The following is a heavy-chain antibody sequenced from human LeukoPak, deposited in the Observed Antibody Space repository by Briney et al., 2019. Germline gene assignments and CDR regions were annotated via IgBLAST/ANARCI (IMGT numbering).Heavy chain of an antibody. D-gene: IGHD1-26*01. V-gene: IGHV4-39*01. Sequence: KSSETLSLTCTVSGGSISRRSCCWGWIRQPPGKGLEWIGTIYYSGSTYYNPSLKSRVTISVDTSKNQFSLRLSSVTAADTAVYYCARQVYSGTHYFDYWGQGTLVTVSS. CDR3: ARQVYSGTHYFDY. J-gene: IGHJ4*02. CDR1: GGSISRRSCC. CDR2: IYYSGST.